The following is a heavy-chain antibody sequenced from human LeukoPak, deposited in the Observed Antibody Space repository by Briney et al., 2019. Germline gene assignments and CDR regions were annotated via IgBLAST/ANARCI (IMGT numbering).Heavy chain of an antibody. CDR2: ISDSGGST. Sequence: GGSLRLSCAASGFTFSSYAMSWVRQAPGKGLEWVSAISDSGGSTYYADSVKGRFTISRDNSKNTLYLQMNSLRAEDTAMYYCAKPGSGWYVDYWGQGTLVTVSS. D-gene: IGHD6-19*01. J-gene: IGHJ4*02. CDR1: GFTFSSYA. V-gene: IGHV3-23*01. CDR3: AKPGSGWYVDY.